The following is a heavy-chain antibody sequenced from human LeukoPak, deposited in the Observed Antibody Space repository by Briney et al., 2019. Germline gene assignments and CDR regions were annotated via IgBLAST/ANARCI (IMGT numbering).Heavy chain of an antibody. J-gene: IGHJ6*02. CDR2: IYYSGST. V-gene: IGHV4-59*01. Sequence: SETLSLTCTVSGGSISSYYWSWIRQPPGKGLEWIGYIYYSGSTNYNPSLKSRVTISVDTSKNQFSLKLGSVTAADTAVYYCARDRPYDSSGYYGAVGWGYYYYGMDVWGQGTTVTVSS. CDR1: GGSISSYY. D-gene: IGHD3-22*01. CDR3: ARDRPYDSSGYYGAVGWGYYYYGMDV.